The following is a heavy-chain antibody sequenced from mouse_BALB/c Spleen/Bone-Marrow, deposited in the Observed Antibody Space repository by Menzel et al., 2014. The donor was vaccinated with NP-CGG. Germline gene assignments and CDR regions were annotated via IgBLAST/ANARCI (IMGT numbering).Heavy chain of an antibody. CDR3: ARVIRYESYFAY. V-gene: IGHV2-9*02. Sequence: VQLLELGPGLVAPSQSLSITCTVSGFSLTSYGVHWVRQPPGKGLEWLGVICAGGSTNYNSALMSRLSISKDNSKSQVFLKMISLQADDTDMYYCARVIRYESYFAYWGQGTTLTVSS. D-gene: IGHD2-14*01. J-gene: IGHJ2*01. CDR1: GFSLTSYG. CDR2: ICAGGST.